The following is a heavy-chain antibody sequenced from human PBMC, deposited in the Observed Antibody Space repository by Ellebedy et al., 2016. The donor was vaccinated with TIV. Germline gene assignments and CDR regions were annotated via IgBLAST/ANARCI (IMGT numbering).Heavy chain of an antibody. Sequence: GESLKISCAASGFTLSSSGIHWVRQAPGKGLEWVAVLWYDGTYKNYAESVRDRFTISRDNSKNTLYHQMNSLRVDDTAAYYCAREARDGDYGRGLDVWGQGTTVIVSS. D-gene: IGHD4-17*01. CDR2: LWYDGTYK. J-gene: IGHJ6*02. CDR3: AREARDGDYGRGLDV. V-gene: IGHV3-33*08. CDR1: GFTLSSSG.